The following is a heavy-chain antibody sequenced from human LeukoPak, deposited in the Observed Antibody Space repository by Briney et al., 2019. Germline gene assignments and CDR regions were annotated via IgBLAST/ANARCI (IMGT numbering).Heavy chain of an antibody. J-gene: IGHJ4*02. CDR3: TRLKLEYSGYDWIFDY. CDR2: IRTQADAYAT. D-gene: IGHD5-12*01. V-gene: IGHV3-73*01. CDR1: GFTFSGSA. Sequence: PGGSRTLSCAASGFTFSGSAMHWVRQASGKGLEWVGRIRTQADAYATAYAASVKGRFTISRDDSKNTAYLHMNSLKTEDTAVYYCTRLKLEYSGYDWIFDYWGQGTLVTVSS.